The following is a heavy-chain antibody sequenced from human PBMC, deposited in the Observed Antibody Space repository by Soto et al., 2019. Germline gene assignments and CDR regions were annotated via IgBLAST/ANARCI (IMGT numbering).Heavy chain of an antibody. Sequence: PSETLSLTCTVSGGSISSYYWSWIRQPPGKGLEWIGYIYYSGSTNYNPSLKSRVTISVDTSKNQFSLKLNSMTAADTAVYYCARHNYGPGSTYFDYWGQGTLVTVS. J-gene: IGHJ4*02. CDR2: IYYSGST. V-gene: IGHV4-59*08. CDR3: ARHNYGPGSTYFDY. CDR1: GGSISSYY. D-gene: IGHD3-10*01.